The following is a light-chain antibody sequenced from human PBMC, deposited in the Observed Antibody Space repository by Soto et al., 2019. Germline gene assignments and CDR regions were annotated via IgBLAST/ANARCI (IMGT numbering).Light chain of an antibody. CDR2: DSS. V-gene: IGKV3-20*01. CDR3: QQYARSSWT. Sequence: DIVLTQSPDTLSLSPGEXVTLSCRASQRVSISYLVWYQQKPGQAPRLLIYDSSTRASGVPDRFDGGGSGTDFTLTITSLEPEDSAVYYCQQYARSSWTFGQGTKGDIK. CDR1: QRVSISY. J-gene: IGKJ1*01.